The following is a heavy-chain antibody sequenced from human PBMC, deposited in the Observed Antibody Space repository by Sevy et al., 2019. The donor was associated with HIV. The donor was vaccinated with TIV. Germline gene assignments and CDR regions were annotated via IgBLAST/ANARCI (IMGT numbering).Heavy chain of an antibody. D-gene: IGHD4-4*01. Sequence: GESLKISCQTSGYNFPTYWVVWVRQKPGKGLEWMGIIYPDDSDTRYSPSFQGQVIISADKSINTAYLQWSSLKASDTAIYYCAGRVPHGLHDYYGIDVWGQGTTVTVSS. CDR1: GYNFPTYW. CDR3: AGRVPHGLHDYYGIDV. CDR2: IYPDDSDT. V-gene: IGHV5-51*01. J-gene: IGHJ6*02.